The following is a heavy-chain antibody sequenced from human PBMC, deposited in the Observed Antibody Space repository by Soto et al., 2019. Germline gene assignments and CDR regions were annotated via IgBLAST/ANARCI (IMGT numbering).Heavy chain of an antibody. CDR3: ARDPTFPGGACYPEDF. J-gene: IGHJ4*02. D-gene: IGHD2-21*02. V-gene: IGHV3-7*01. CDR2: IKHDESEK. CDR1: GFTFSAYW. Sequence: EVQLVESGGGLVQPGGSLRLSCAASGFTFSAYWMTWVRQAPGKGPEWVANIKHDESEKNYLDSVKGRFTISRDNAKNSVYLQMNGLRVEDTAVYYCARDPTFPGGACYPEDFWGQGTLVTVSS.